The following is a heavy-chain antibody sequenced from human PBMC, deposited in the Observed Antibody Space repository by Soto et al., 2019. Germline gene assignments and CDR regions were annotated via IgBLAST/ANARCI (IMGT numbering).Heavy chain of an antibody. CDR2: ISGSGGST. CDR1: GFTFSSYA. V-gene: IGHV3-23*01. J-gene: IGHJ5*02. D-gene: IGHD5-18*01. Sequence: GESLKISCAASGFTFSSYAMSWVRQAPGKGLEWVSAISGSGGSTYYADSVKGRFTISRDNSKNTLYLQMNSLRAEDTAVYYCADGRAPREDTALGGDPWGQGTLVTVSS. CDR3: ADGRAPREDTALGGDP.